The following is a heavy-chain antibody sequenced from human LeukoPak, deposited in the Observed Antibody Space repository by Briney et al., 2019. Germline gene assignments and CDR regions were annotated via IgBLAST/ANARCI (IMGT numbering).Heavy chain of an antibody. CDR3: AREGSSYADPSAFDI. CDR1: GGTFSSYA. D-gene: IGHD2-2*01. Sequence: SVKVSCKASGGTFSSYAISWVRQAPGQGLEWMGGIIPIFGTANYAQKFQGRVTITADKSTSTAYMEPSSLRSEDTAVYYCAREGSSYADPSAFDIRGQGTMVTVSS. CDR2: IIPIFGTA. J-gene: IGHJ3*02. V-gene: IGHV1-69*06.